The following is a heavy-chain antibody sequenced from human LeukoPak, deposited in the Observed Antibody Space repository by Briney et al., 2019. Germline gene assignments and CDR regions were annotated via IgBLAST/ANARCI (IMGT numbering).Heavy chain of an antibody. J-gene: IGHJ6*02. CDR1: GFSFGSYW. D-gene: IGHD2-15*01. CDR2: IKQDGREK. CDR3: AGGWTYGLDV. Sequence: GGSLRLSCAASGFSFGSYWMSWVRQAPGKGLEWVANIKQDGREKYYVDSVKGRFTISRDNAKNSLYLQVNSLRAEDTAVYYCAGGWTYGLDVWGQGTTVTVSS. V-gene: IGHV3-7*01.